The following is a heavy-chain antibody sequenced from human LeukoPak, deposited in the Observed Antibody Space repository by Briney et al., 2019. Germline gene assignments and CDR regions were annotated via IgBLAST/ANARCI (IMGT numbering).Heavy chain of an antibody. CDR2: IYTSGST. Sequence: SETPSLTCTVSGGSISSYYWSWIRQPAGKGLEWIGRIYTSGSTNYNPSLKSRVTMSVDTSKNQFSLKLSSVTAADTAVYYCARLYDSSGYYTHWFDPWGQGTLVTVSS. J-gene: IGHJ5*02. CDR1: GGSISSYY. CDR3: ARLYDSSGYYTHWFDP. D-gene: IGHD3-22*01. V-gene: IGHV4-4*07.